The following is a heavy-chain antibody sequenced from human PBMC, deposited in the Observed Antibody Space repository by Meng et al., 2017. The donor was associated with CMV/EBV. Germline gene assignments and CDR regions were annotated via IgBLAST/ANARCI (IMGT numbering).Heavy chain of an antibody. J-gene: IGHJ4*02. Sequence: QVQRQPWGVVLLKPSETLSLTCAVYGGSCSGYDWSWIRQPPGKGLEWIGEINHSGSTNYNPSLKSRVTISVDTSKNQFSLKLSSVTAADTAVYYCARVWDSGWDYWGQGTLVTVSS. D-gene: IGHD3-22*01. CDR2: INHSGST. V-gene: IGHV4-34*01. CDR1: GGSCSGYD. CDR3: ARVWDSGWDY.